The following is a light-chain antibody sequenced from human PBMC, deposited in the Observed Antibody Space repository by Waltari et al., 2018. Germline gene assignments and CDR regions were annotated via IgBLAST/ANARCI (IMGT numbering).Light chain of an antibody. CDR1: SSDVGSYNL. Sequence: QSALTQPASVSGSPGQSITISCTGTSSDVGSYNLVSWYQHHPGKAPKLMIYEGSKRPSGVSKRFSGSKSGNTASLTISGLQAEDEADYYCCSYAGRLIWVFGGGTKLTVL. CDR3: CSYAGRLIWV. CDR2: EGS. V-gene: IGLV2-23*01. J-gene: IGLJ3*02.